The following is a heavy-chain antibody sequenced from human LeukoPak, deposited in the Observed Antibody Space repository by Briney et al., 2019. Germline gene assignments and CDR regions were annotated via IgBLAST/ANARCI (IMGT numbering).Heavy chain of an antibody. CDR3: ARGGRYDSSGEDPLIDY. CDR2: INPNSGGT. D-gene: IGHD3-22*01. V-gene: IGHV1-2*04. J-gene: IGHJ4*02. Sequence: GASVKVSCKASGYTFTGYYMHWVRQAPGQGLEWMGWINPNSGGTNYAQKFQGWVTMTRDTSISTAYMELSRLRSDDTAVYYCARGGRYDSSGEDPLIDYWGQGTLVTVSS. CDR1: GYTFTGYY.